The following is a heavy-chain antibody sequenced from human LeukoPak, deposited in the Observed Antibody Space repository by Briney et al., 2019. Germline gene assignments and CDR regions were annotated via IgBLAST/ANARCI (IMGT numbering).Heavy chain of an antibody. CDR2: IYYSGST. V-gene: IGHV4-59*08. CDR3: ARHCSSTSCYNQPDY. CDR1: GGSISSYY. Sequence: SETLSLTCTVSGGSISSYYWSWIRQPPGKGLEWIGYIYYSGSTNYNPSLKSRVTISVDTSKNQFSLKLSSVTAADTAAYYCARHCSSTSCYNQPDYWGQGTLVTVSS. D-gene: IGHD2-2*02. J-gene: IGHJ4*02.